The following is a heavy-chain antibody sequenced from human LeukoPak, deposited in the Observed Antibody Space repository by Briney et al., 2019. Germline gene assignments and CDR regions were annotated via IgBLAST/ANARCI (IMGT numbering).Heavy chain of an antibody. CDR1: GFTFSSYA. J-gene: IGHJ4*02. V-gene: IGHV3-30-3*01. Sequence: GGSLRLSCAASGFTFSSYAMHWVRQAPGKGLEWVAVISYDGSNKYYADSVKGRFTISRDNSKNTLYLQMNSLRAEDTAVYYCAKARGGGRYYDILTGPYPKEFFDYWGQGTLVTVSS. CDR2: ISYDGSNK. CDR3: AKARGGGRYYDILTGPYPKEFFDY. D-gene: IGHD3-9*01.